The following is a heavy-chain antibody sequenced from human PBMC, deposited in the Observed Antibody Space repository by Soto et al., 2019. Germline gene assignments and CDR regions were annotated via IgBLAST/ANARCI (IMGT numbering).Heavy chain of an antibody. Sequence: EVQLVESGGGLIQPGGSLRLSCAVSGFTVSNNYMSWVRQAPGKGLEGVSVIYSGGYTAYGDSVKGRFTISRDNSKNTLYLKMNTLGADAPAGYFWARRRGGGGYWGQGTLVTVSS. V-gene: IGHV3-53*01. CDR3: ARRRGGGGY. J-gene: IGHJ4*02. CDR1: GFTVSNNY. D-gene: IGHD3-10*01. CDR2: IYSGGYT.